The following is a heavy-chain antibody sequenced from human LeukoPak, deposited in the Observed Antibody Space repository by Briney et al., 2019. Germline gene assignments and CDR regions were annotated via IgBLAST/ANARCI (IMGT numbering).Heavy chain of an antibody. CDR3: ARVSTGDKSNN. D-gene: IGHD7-27*01. CDR2: IYYSGTT. CDR1: GGSITSGGYY. V-gene: IGHV4-31*03. J-gene: IGHJ4*02. Sequence: SETLSLNCTVSGGSITSGGYYWSWIRQLPGKGLEWIGYIYYSGTTSYNPSLKSRLTISLDTSENQFSLKLSSVTAADTAVYYFARVSTGDKSNNWGQGTLVTVSS.